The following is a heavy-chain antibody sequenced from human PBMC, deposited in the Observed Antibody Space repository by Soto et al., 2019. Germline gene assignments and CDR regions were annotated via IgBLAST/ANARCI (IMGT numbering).Heavy chain of an antibody. V-gene: IGHV3-23*01. J-gene: IGHJ2*01. D-gene: IGHD4-17*01. CDR1: GFNFRKFA. CDR2: MSERSGPP. CDR3: AKDQDNTDYYWIFDL. Sequence: PGGSLRLSCAASGFNFRKFAMSWVRQAPGKGLEWVSGMSERSGPPLYADSVKGLFTISRDNSKSTLYLEMNNLIPEDTPVYDCAKDQDNTDYYWIFDLWGRGTPVTFSS.